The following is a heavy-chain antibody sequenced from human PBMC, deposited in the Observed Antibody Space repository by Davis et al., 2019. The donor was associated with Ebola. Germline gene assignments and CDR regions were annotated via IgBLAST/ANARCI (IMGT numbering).Heavy chain of an antibody. CDR3: ATNFGVVIDDGMDV. Sequence: GESLKISCAASGFTFSSYAMHWVRQAPGKGLEWVAVISYDGSNKYYADSVKGRFTISRDNSKNTLYLQMNSLRAEDTAVYYCATNFGVVIDDGMDVWGKGTTVTVSS. CDR2: ISYDGSNK. V-gene: IGHV3-30-3*01. J-gene: IGHJ6*04. CDR1: GFTFSSYA. D-gene: IGHD3-3*01.